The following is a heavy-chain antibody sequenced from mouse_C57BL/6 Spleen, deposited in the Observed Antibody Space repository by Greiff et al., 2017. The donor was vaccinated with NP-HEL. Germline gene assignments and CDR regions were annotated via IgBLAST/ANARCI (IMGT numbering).Heavy chain of an antibody. CDR2: IYPGDGDT. J-gene: IGHJ1*03. Sequence: QVQLQQSGPELVKPGASVKISCKASGYAFSSSWMNWVKQRPGKGLEWIGRIYPGDGDTNYNGKFKGKATLTADKSSSTAYMQLSSLTSEDSAVYFCARGGVVAPYWYFDVWGTGTTVTVSS. V-gene: IGHV1-82*01. CDR1: GYAFSSSW. CDR3: ARGGVVAPYWYFDV. D-gene: IGHD1-1*01.